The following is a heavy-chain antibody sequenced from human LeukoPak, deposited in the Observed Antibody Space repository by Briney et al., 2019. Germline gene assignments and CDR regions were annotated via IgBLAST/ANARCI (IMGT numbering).Heavy chain of an antibody. V-gene: IGHV4-59*08. J-gene: IGHJ4*02. D-gene: IGHD4-17*01. CDR1: ARSVINSY. CDR2: AYYSGST. Sequence: KPSETLSPTCSLVARSVINSYSSSIRQPPGKGLEWIGYAYYSGSTTYNPSLESRVTISVDTSKNKFSLKLTAVTAADTDVYYCASSLDVTTSRCWFDYWGQGTLVTVSS. CDR3: ASSLDVTTSRCWFDY.